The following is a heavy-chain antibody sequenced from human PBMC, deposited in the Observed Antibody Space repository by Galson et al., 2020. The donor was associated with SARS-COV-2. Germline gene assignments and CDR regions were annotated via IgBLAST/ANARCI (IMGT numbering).Heavy chain of an antibody. V-gene: IGHV3-30*04. CDR3: AREGPTVTTSEIDY. D-gene: IGHD4-17*01. J-gene: IGHJ4*02. CDR2: ISYDGTTE. Sequence: GESLKISCAASGFTFSSYAMHWVRRAPGKGLEWVAIISYDGTTEYNADSVKGRFTISRDNSKNTVYLQMLSLRGEDTAVYYCAREGPTVTTSEIDYWGQGTLVTVSS. CDR1: GFTFSSYA.